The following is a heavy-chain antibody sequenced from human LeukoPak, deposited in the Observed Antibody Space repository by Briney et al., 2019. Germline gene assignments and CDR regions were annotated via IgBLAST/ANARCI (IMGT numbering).Heavy chain of an antibody. CDR2: ISNSGSKI. CDR1: GFTFSDYY. CDR3: ARGFDY. J-gene: IGHJ4*02. V-gene: IGHV3-11*01. Sequence: GGSLRLSCAASGFTFSDYYMNWIRQAPGKGLEWVSYISNSGSKIFYADSVKGRFTISRDNAKNSLYLQMNSLRAEDTAVYYCARGFDYWGQGTLATVS.